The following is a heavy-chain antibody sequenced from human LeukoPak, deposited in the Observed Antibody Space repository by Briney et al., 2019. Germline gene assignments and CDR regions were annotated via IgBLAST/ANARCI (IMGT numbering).Heavy chain of an antibody. V-gene: IGHV4-4*07. J-gene: IGHJ6*02. CDR2: IYTSGST. CDR1: GGSISSYY. D-gene: IGHD2-2*01. CDR3: TTDWYIVVRSPYYYYGMDV. Sequence: SETLSLTCTVSGGSISSYYWCWIRQPAGKGLEWIGRIYTSGSTNYNPSLKSRVTISVDTSKNQFSLKLSSVTAEDTAVYYCTTDWYIVVRSPYYYYGMDVWGQGTTVTVSS.